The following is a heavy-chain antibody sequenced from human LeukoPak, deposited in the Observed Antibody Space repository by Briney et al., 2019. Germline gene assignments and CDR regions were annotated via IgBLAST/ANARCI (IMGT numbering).Heavy chain of an antibody. J-gene: IGHJ4*02. CDR2: IYYSGST. CDR1: GGSISSYY. D-gene: IGHD6-19*01. V-gene: IGHV4-59*08. CDR3: ARHRAVAVILDY. Sequence: SETLSLTCTVSGGSISSYYWSWIRQPPGKGLGWIGYIYYSGSTNYNPSLKSRVTISVDTSKNQFSLKLSSVTAADTAVYYCARHRAVAVILDYWGQGTLVTVSS.